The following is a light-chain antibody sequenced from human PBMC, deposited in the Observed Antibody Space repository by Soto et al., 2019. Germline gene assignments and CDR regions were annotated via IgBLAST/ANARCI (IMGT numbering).Light chain of an antibody. CDR3: QQYYKWPPW. CDR1: QSVSSN. CDR2: GAS. V-gene: IGKV3-15*01. J-gene: IGKJ1*01. Sequence: EIVMTQSPATLSVSPGERATLSCRASQSVSSNLAWYQQKPGQAPRLLIYGASTRATGIPARFSGSGSGTEFTLTISSLQSEDFAVYYCQQYYKWPPWFGQGTKVEIK.